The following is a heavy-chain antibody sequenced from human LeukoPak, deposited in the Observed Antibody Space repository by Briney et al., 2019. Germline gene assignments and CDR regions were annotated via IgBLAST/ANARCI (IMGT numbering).Heavy chain of an antibody. Sequence: GGSLRLSCAASGFTFSSYAMSWVRQAPGKGLEWVSGISGSGGSTYYADSVEGRFTISRDNSRNTLYLQMNSLRAEDTAVYHCAKHSGGYSYGYHFDYWGQGTLITVSS. D-gene: IGHD5-18*01. CDR1: GFTFSSYA. CDR3: AKHSGGYSYGYHFDY. J-gene: IGHJ4*02. V-gene: IGHV3-23*01. CDR2: ISGSGGST.